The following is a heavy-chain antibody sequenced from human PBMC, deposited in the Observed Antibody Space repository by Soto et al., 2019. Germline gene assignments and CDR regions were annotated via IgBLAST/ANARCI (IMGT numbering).Heavy chain of an antibody. J-gene: IGHJ4*02. CDR2: IRSKTDGGTP. Sequence: EVQLVESGGCLVKPGESLRLSCAASGFTFINAWMNWVRQAPGKGLEWVGRIRSKTDGGTPDYAAPVKGRFTISRDDSKTTLYVQMNSLKTEDTAIYYCTTEKGYWGQGTLVTVSS. V-gene: IGHV3-15*07. CDR1: GFTFINAW. CDR3: TTEKGY.